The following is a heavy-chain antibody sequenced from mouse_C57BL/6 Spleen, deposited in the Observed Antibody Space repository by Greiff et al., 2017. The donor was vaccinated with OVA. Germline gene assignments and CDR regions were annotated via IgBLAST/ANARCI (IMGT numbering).Heavy chain of an antibody. CDR3: ARSDGYYDYYAMDY. V-gene: IGHV1-82*01. D-gene: IGHD2-3*01. CDR2: IYPGDGDT. CDR1: GYAFSSSW. Sequence: VHLVESGPELVKPGASVKISCKASGYAFSSSWMNWVKQRPGKGLEWIGRIYPGDGDTNYNGKFKGKATLTADKSSSTAYMQLSSLTSEDSAVYFCARSDGYYDYYAMDYWGQGTSVTVSS. J-gene: IGHJ4*01.